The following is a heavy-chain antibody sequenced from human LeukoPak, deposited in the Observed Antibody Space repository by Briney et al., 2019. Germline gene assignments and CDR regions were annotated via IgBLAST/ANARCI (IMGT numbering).Heavy chain of an antibody. CDR2: ISVSAGGT. J-gene: IGHJ4*02. CDR1: GFIFSTYA. D-gene: IGHD3-10*01. Sequence: GGSLRLSCAASGFIFSTYAMSWVRQAPGKGLEWVSSISVSAGGTYYADSVKGRFTISRDNSKNTLYLQMNSLRAEDTAVYYCARQRYSSGHYYNFDYWGQGTQVTVSS. V-gene: IGHV3-23*01. CDR3: ARQRYSSGHYYNFDY.